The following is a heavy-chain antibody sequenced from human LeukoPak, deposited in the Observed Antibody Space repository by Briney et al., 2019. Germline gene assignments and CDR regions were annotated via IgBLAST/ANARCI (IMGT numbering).Heavy chain of an antibody. V-gene: IGHV4-38-2*02. Sequence: LETLSLTCSVSGFSINTDYYWGWIRQPPGKGLQWLGSVSRSGSTFYSPSLKSRISMSVDTSKSQFSLQLSSVTAADTAVYYCAREHIVVLYYGMDVWGQGTTVTVSS. CDR2: VSRSGST. D-gene: IGHD2-21*01. CDR1: GFSINTDYY. J-gene: IGHJ6*02. CDR3: AREHIVVLYYGMDV.